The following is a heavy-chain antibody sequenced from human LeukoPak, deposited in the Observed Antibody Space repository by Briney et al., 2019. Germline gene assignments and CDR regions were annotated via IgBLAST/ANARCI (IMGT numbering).Heavy chain of an antibody. CDR3: ARAIPLPNFYDSSGYYGR. V-gene: IGHV1-2*06. Sequence: ASVKVSCKASGYTFTGYYMHWVRQAPGQGLEWMGQINPNSGGTNYAQKFQGRVTMTRDTSISTAYMELSRLRSDDTAVYYCARAIPLPNFYDSSGYYGRWGPGTLVTVSS. CDR1: GYTFTGYY. D-gene: IGHD3-22*01. CDR2: INPNSGGT. J-gene: IGHJ4*02.